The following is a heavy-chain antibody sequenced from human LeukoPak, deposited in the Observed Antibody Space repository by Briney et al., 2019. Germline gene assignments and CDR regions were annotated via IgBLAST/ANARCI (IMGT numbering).Heavy chain of an antibody. CDR3: ARDRRYYDSSGYSIDY. J-gene: IGHJ4*02. Sequence: ASVKVSCKASGGTFSSYTISWVRQALGQGLEWIGRVIPILGIANYAQKFQGRVTITADKSTSTAYMELSSLRSEDTAVYYCARDRRYYDSSGYSIDYWGQGTLVTVSS. CDR2: VIPILGIA. V-gene: IGHV1-69*04. D-gene: IGHD3-22*01. CDR1: GGTFSSYT.